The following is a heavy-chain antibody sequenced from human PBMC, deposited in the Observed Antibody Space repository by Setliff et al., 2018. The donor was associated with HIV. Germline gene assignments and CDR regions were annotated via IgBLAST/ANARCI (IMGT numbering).Heavy chain of an antibody. CDR2: INPNSGGT. CDR3: ARDHCSSSGCYEYSYYGMDV. J-gene: IGHJ6*02. Sequence: ASVKVSCKASGYTFTGYYMHWVRQAPGRGPEWMGWINPNSGGTTYAQKLQGRVTMTRDTSISTAYMEVSRLGSDDTAVYYCARDHCSSSGCYEYSYYGMDVWGQGTTVTVSS. D-gene: IGHD2-2*01. V-gene: IGHV1-2*02. CDR1: GYTFTGYY.